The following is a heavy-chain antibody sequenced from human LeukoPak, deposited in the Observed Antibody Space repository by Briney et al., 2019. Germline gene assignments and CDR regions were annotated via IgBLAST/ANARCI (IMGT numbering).Heavy chain of an antibody. CDR3: ARDLVCTMNCKDS. Sequence: GASVKVSCKASGGTFSNDAISWVRQAPGQGLEWMGRIIPNLGMALYAQKFKGRVTITADKSPSTAYMELSSLTSEDTAVYSCARDLVCTMNCKDSWGQGTLVTVS. CDR1: GGTFSNDA. D-gene: IGHD2-2*01. CDR2: IIPNLGMA. V-gene: IGHV1-69*04. J-gene: IGHJ4*02.